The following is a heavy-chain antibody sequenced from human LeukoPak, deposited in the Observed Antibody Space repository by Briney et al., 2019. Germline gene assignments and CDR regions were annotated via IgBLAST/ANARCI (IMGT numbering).Heavy chain of an antibody. J-gene: IGHJ6*03. D-gene: IGHD5-24*01. CDR3: AKDQMRPHYYYMDV. V-gene: IGHV3-30*02. CDR2: IRNDGSNK. CDR1: GFTFSTYG. Sequence: GGSLRLSCAASGFTFSTYGMHWVRQARGKGLEWVAFIRNDGSNKYYADSVKGRFTISRDNSKNTLYLQMSSLRAGDTAVYYCAKDQMRPHYYYMDVWGKGTTVTVSS.